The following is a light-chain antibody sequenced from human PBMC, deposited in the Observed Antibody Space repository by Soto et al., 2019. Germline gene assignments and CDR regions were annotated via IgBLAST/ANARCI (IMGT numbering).Light chain of an antibody. CDR1: SSDVGLYDY. CDR2: AVS. CDR3: SSYTSDSSYV. Sequence: QSVLTQPRSVSGSPGHSVTISCTGTSSDVGLYDYVSWYQQHPGKAPQLMIYAVSNRPSGVSNRFSASKSGNTASLFISGLQAEDEADYYCSSYTSDSSYVFGSGTKVTVL. V-gene: IGLV2-14*01. J-gene: IGLJ1*01.